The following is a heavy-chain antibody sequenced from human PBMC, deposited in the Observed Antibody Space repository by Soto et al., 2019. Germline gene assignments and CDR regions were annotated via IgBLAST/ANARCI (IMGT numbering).Heavy chain of an antibody. D-gene: IGHD4-4*01. V-gene: IGHV1-3*01. CDR2: INAGNGNT. Sequence: ASVKVSCKASGYTFTSYAMHWVRQAPGQRLEWMGWINAGNGNTKYSQKFQGRVTITRDTSASTAYMELSSLRSEDTAVYYCARRLTTVTTYTCYGMDVWGQGTTVTASS. J-gene: IGHJ6*02. CDR3: ARRLTTVTTYTCYGMDV. CDR1: GYTFTSYA.